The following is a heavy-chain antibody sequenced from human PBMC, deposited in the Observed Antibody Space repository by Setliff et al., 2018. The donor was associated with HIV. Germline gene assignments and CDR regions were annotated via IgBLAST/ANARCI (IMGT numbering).Heavy chain of an antibody. D-gene: IGHD2-15*01. CDR3: TRGQDVVVLSPTGSDAFGI. J-gene: IGHJ3*02. CDR2: IRSKAYGGTT. Sequence: PGGSLRLSCTGSGFIFGDYATSWVRQAPGKGLELVGIIRSKAYGGTTEYAASVKGRFTISRDDSKSIAFLQMNSLKTEDTAVYYCTRGQDVVVLSPTGSDAFGIWGRGTMVTVSS. CDR1: GFIFGDYA. V-gene: IGHV3-49*04.